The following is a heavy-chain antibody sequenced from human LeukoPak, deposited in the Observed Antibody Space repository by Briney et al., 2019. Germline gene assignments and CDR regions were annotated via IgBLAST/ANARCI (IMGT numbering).Heavy chain of an antibody. Sequence: GRSLRLSCAASGFTFSSYAMSWVRQAPGKGLEWVSAISGSGGSTYYADSVKGRFTISRDNSKNTLYLQMNSLRAEDTAVYYCAKGRDYSGSYWSYYYMDVWGKGTTVTVSS. J-gene: IGHJ6*03. CDR2: ISGSGGST. V-gene: IGHV3-23*01. CDR3: AKGRDYSGSYWSYYYMDV. CDR1: GFTFSSYA. D-gene: IGHD1-26*01.